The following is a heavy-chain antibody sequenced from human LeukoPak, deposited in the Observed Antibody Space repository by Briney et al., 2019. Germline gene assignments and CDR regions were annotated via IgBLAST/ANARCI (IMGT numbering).Heavy chain of an antibody. V-gene: IGHV3-30*18. CDR3: AKESSILWFGELDSYFDY. D-gene: IGHD3-10*01. J-gene: IGHJ4*02. CDR1: GFTFSSYG. CDR2: ISYDGSNK. Sequence: PGRSLRLSCAASGFTFSSYGMHWVRQAPGKGLEWVAVISYDGSNKYYADSVKGRFTISRDNSKNTLYLQMNSLRAEDTAVYYCAKESSILWFGELDSYFDYWGQGTLVTVSS.